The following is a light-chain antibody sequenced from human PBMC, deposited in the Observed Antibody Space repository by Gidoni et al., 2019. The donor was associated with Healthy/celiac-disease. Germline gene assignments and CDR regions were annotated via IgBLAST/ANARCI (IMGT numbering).Light chain of an antibody. CDR3: SSYTSSSTLYV. CDR1: CSDVGGYNY. J-gene: IGLJ1*01. Sequence: QSALTQSASVSGSPGQSITISCTGTCSDVGGYNYVSWYQQHPGKAPKLMIYEVSNRPSGVPDRFAGSKSGNTASLTISGLQAEDEADYYCSSYTSSSTLYVFGTGTNVTVL. V-gene: IGLV2-14*01. CDR2: EVS.